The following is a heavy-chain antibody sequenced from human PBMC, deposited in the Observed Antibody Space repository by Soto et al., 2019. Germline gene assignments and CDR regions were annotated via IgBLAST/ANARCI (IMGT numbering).Heavy chain of an antibody. Sequence: PSETLSLSCTVSGVSISSGGYYWSWIRQHPGKGLEWIGYIYYSGSTYYNPSLKSRVTISVDTSKNQFSLKLSSVTAADTAVYYCASLGSTYYDFWSGYPDPVYYYYYMDVWGKGTTVTVSS. CDR1: GVSISSGGYY. J-gene: IGHJ6*03. CDR3: ASLGSTYYDFWSGYPDPVYYYYYMDV. D-gene: IGHD3-3*01. CDR2: IYYSGST. V-gene: IGHV4-31*03.